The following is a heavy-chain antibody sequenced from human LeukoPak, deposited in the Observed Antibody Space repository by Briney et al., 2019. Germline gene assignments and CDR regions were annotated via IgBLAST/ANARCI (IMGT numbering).Heavy chain of an antibody. Sequence: SVKVSCKASGGTFSSYAISWVRQAPGQGLEWMGRIIPILGIANYAQKFQGRVTITADKSTSTAYMELSSLRSEDTAVYYCARASERCSSTSCYVEGDYWGQGTLVTVSS. D-gene: IGHD2-2*01. CDR3: ARASERCSSTSCYVEGDY. CDR2: IIPILGIA. V-gene: IGHV1-69*04. CDR1: GGTFSSYA. J-gene: IGHJ4*02.